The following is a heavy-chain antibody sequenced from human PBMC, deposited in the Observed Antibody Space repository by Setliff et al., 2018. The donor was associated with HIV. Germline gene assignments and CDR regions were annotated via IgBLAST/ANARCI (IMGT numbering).Heavy chain of an antibody. V-gene: IGHV3-23*01. CDR3: AKGAVPAAIGGYYFDS. CDR1: GFTFGDSA. J-gene: IGHJ4*02. D-gene: IGHD2-2*01. Sequence: GGSLRLSCTTSGFTFGDSAMSWVRQAPGKGLEWVSSLSEGGYDTYYADSVKGRFTISRDNSKNTLYLQMNSLRAEDTAVYFCAKGAVPAAIGGYYFDSWGQGTLVNVSS. CDR2: LSEGGYDT.